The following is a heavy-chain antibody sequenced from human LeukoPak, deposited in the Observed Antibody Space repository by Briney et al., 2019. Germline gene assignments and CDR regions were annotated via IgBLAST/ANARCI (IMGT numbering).Heavy chain of an antibody. V-gene: IGHV3-48*04. CDR1: GFTFSSYS. J-gene: IGHJ6*04. CDR3: ARGTVTTKGVDV. CDR2: ISSSGTTI. Sequence: GGSLRLSCAASGFTFSSYSMNWVRQAPGKGLEWVSYISSSGTTIYYADSVKGRFTISRDNAENSLYLQMNSLRVEDTAVYYCARGTVTTKGVDVWGKGTTVTVSS. D-gene: IGHD4-11*01.